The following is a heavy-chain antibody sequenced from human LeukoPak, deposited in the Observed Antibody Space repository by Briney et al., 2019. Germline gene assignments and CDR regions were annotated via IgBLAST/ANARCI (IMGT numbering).Heavy chain of an antibody. CDR3: TRDSGTTGEVKFDP. V-gene: IGHV4-4*07. CDR2: IYSSGTI. CDR1: GGSISSYY. J-gene: IGHJ5*02. Sequence: PSETLSLTCSVSGGSISSYYWSWIRQPAGKGLEWIGRIYSSGTIAYNPSLQSRVTMSVDTSKNEFSLKMSSVTAADTAVYYCTRDSGTTGEVKFDPWGQGTLVAVSS. D-gene: IGHD3-10*01.